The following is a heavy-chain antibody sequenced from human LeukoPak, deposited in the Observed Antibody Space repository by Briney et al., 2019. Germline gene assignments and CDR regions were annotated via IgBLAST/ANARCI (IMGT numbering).Heavy chain of an antibody. CDR2: IIPIFGTA. CDR3: ASRSIAVAANWFDP. D-gene: IGHD6-19*01. Sequence: ASVKLSCKASVGTFSSYAISCVRQAPGQGLEWIGGIIPIFGTANYAQKFQGRVTIIADESTSTAYMELSSLRSEDTAVYYCASRSIAVAANWFDPWGQGTLVTVSS. CDR1: VGTFSSYA. J-gene: IGHJ5*02. V-gene: IGHV1-69*13.